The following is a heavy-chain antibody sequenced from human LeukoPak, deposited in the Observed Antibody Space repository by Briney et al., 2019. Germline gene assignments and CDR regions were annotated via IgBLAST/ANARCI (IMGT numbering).Heavy chain of an antibody. CDR1: GGSISRYY. D-gene: IGHD3-10*01. CDR2: IHYNGSP. CDR3: AGQTNPLLWFGM. Sequence: SDTLSLTCTVSGGSISRYYGIWIRQPRGKELEGLVYIHYNGSPTYTTSLTSRVTLSVDTSKNQFPLKPSSVTAADTAVYYCAGQTNPLLWFGMWGQGTLVTVSS. V-gene: IGHV4-59*08. J-gene: IGHJ4*02.